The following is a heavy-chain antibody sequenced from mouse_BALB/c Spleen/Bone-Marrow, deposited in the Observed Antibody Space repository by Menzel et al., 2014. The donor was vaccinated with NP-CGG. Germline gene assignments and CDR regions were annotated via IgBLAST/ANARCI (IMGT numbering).Heavy chain of an antibody. CDR2: ISSGSNTI. J-gene: IGHJ3*01. CDR3: ARFGNYVTY. D-gene: IGHD2-1*01. CDR1: GFAFSSFG. V-gene: IGHV5-17*02. Sequence: EVHLVESGGGVVQPGGSRKLSCAASGFAFSSFGMHWVRQAPEKGLEWVAYISSGSNTIYYADTVKGRFTISRDNPKNTLFLQMTSLRPEDTAMYYCARFGNYVTYWGQGTLVTVSA.